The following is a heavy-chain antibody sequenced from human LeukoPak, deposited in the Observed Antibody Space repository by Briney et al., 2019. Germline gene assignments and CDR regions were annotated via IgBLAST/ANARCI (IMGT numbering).Heavy chain of an antibody. CDR2: IYYSGST. CDR3: ARWVAARRWFDP. CDR1: GFTFSSYS. D-gene: IGHD6-6*01. J-gene: IGHJ5*02. Sequence: PGGSLRLSCAASGFTFSSYSMNWVRQAPGKGLEWIGYIYYSGSTNYNPSLKSRVTISVDTSKNQFSLKLSSVTAADTAVYYCARWVAARRWFDPWGQGTLVTVSS. V-gene: IGHV4-59*01.